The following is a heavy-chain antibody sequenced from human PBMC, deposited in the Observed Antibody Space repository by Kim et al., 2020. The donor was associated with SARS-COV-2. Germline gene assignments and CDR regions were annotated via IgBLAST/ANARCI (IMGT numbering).Heavy chain of an antibody. J-gene: IGHJ5*02. CDR2: ISYDGSNK. CDR1: GFTFSSYA. Sequence: GGSLRLSCAASGFTFSSYAMHWVRQAPGKGLEWVAVISYDGSNKYYADSVKGRFTISRDNSKNTLYLQMNSLRAEDTAVYYCARSGSGSCFNWFDPWGQGTLVTVSS. V-gene: IGHV3-30-3*01. CDR3: ARSGSGSCFNWFDP. D-gene: IGHD3-10*01.